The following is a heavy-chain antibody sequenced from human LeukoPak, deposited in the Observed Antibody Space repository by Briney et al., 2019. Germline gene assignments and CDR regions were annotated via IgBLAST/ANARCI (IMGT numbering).Heavy chain of an antibody. CDR1: GGTFSSYA. CDR2: IIPIFGTA. Sequence: VASVKVSCKASGGTFSSYAISWVRQAPGQGLEWMGGIIPIFGTANYAQKFQGRVTITTDESTSTAYMELSSLRSEDTAVYYCARDNRGGVGNWFDPWGQGTLVTVSS. CDR3: ARDNRGGVGNWFDP. V-gene: IGHV1-69*05. J-gene: IGHJ5*02. D-gene: IGHD7-27*01.